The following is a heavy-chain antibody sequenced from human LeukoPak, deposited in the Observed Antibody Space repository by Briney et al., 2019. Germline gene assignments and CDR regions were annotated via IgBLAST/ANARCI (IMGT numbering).Heavy chain of an antibody. Sequence: ASVKVSCKASGYTFTSYGISWVRQAPGQGLEWMGWMSAYNGNTNYAQKLQGRVTMTTDTSTSTAYMELRSLRSDDTAVYYCARDRRERLRLGELSLDYWGQGTLVTVSS. D-gene: IGHD3-16*02. J-gene: IGHJ4*02. V-gene: IGHV1-18*01. CDR2: MSAYNGNT. CDR1: GYTFTSYG. CDR3: ARDRRERLRLGELSLDY.